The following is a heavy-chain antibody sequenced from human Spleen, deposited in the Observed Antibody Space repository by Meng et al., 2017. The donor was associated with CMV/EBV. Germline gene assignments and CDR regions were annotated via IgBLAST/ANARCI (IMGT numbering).Heavy chain of an antibody. CDR3: ARESAGTFDY. J-gene: IGHJ4*02. Sequence: PTCAVYVGSFSGYYWSWIRQPPGKGLEWIGEINHSGSTNYNPSLKSRVTISVDTSKNQFSLKLSSVTAADTAVYYCARESAGTFDYWGQGTLVTVSS. CDR1: VGSFSGYY. V-gene: IGHV4-34*01. CDR2: INHSGST. D-gene: IGHD6-13*01.